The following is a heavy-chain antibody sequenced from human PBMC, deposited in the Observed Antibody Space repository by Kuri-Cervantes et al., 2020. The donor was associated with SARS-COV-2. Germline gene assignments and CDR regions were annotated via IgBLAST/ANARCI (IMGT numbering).Heavy chain of an antibody. V-gene: IGHV3-13*03. J-gene: IGHJ4*02. CDR1: GFTFSSYD. D-gene: IGHD2-8*01. Sequence: GESLKISCAACGFTFSSYDMHWVRQATGKGLEWVSAIGTAGDTYYPGSVKGQFTISRENAKNSLYLQMNSLRAGDTAVYYCTKVFGVGSNINYFDYWGQGTVVTVSS. CDR3: TKVFGVGSNINYFDY. CDR2: IGTAGDT.